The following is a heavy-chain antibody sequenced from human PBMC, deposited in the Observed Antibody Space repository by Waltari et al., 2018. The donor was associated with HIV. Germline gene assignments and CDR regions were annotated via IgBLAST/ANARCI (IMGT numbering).Heavy chain of an antibody. J-gene: IGHJ6*02. V-gene: IGHV1-3*01. Sequence: QVHLVQSGAEVKKPGASVKVSCKASGYTFTSYGIHWVRQAPGQRLEWMGWINAGNGKTKYSQKYQARGTITRDTSASTAYMELNSLRSEDTAVYYCARDSDWVYYYYCMDVWGQGTTVTVSS. CDR2: INAGNGKT. D-gene: IGHD3-9*01. CDR1: GYTFTSYG. CDR3: ARDSDWVYYYYCMDV.